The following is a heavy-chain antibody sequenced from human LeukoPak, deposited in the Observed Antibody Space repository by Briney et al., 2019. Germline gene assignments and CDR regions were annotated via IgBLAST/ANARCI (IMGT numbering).Heavy chain of an antibody. D-gene: IGHD6-19*01. CDR2: INHSGST. J-gene: IGHJ4*02. Sequence: SETLSLTCAVYGGSFSGYYWSWIRQPPGKGLEWIGEINHSGSTNYNQSLKSRVTISVDTSKNQFSLKLSSVTAADTAVYYCARKGRQWLVPAVDYWGQGTLVTVSS. V-gene: IGHV4-34*01. CDR1: GGSFSGYY. CDR3: ARKGRQWLVPAVDY.